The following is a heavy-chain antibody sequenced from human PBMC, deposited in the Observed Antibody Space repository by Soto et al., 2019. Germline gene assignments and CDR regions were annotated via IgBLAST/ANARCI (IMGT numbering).Heavy chain of an antibody. CDR2: ISYDGSNK. CDR1: GFTFSSDA. D-gene: IGHD6-6*01. J-gene: IGHJ6*02. V-gene: IGHV3-30-3*01. Sequence: VGSLRLSCAASGFTFSSDAMHWVRQAPGKGLGWVAVISYDGSNKYYADSVKGRFTITRDNSKNTLYLQMNSLRAEDTAVYYCARVPKYSSSSLRVPNYYCYYGMDVWGQGTTVTVSS. CDR3: ARVPKYSSSSLRVPNYYCYYGMDV.